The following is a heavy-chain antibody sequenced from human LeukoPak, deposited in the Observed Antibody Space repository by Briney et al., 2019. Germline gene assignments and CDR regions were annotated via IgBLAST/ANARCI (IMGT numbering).Heavy chain of an antibody. V-gene: IGHV1-69*01. CDR3: ARDARSNYGTGFDY. CDR1: RGTFSSYA. CDR2: IIPIFGKA. D-gene: IGHD3-10*01. J-gene: IGHJ4*02. Sequence: GASVKVSCKASRGTFSSYAISWVRQAPGQGPEWMGGIIPIFGKANYAQKFQGRVAITADESTSTAYMELSSLRSEDTAVYYCARDARSNYGTGFDYWGQGTLVTVSS.